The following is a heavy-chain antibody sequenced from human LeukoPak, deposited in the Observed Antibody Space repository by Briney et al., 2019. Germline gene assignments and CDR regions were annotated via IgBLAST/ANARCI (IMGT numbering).Heavy chain of an antibody. Sequence: SETLSLTCAVYGGSFSGYYWSWIRQPPGKGLEWIGEINHSGSTNYNPSLKSRVTISVDTSKNQFSLKLSSVTAADTAVYYCARVSDSVDTAMVTGYFDYWGQGTLVTVSS. J-gene: IGHJ4*02. V-gene: IGHV4-34*01. CDR1: GGSFSGYY. CDR3: ARVSDSVDTAMVTGYFDY. CDR2: INHSGST. D-gene: IGHD5-18*01.